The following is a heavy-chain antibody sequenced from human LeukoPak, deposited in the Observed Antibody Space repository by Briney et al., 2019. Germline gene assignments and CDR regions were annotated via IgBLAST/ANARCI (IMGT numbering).Heavy chain of an antibody. CDR2: IIPVFNTA. V-gene: IGHV1-69*06. CDR1: GGTFSSYA. CDR3: ARESRAQPGNPYMDV. Sequence: ASVKVSCKPYGGTFSSYAFTWGRQAPGQGLEWMGGIIPVFNTANYGQKFQGRITINADTSTNTAYMELSSLRSEDTAVYFCARESRAQPGNPYMDVWGKGTTVTVSS. J-gene: IGHJ6*03. D-gene: IGHD1-14*01.